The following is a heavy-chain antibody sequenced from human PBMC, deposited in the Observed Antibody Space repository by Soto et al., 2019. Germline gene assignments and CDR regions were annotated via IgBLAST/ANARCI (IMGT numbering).Heavy chain of an antibody. J-gene: IGHJ5*02. Sequence: QVQLVQSGAEVKKPGSSVKVSCKASGGTFSSYTISWVRQAPGQGLEWMGRIIPILGIANYAQKFQGRVTITADKSTSTAELELSSLRSEDTAVYYCARGVRDDDVRWGNWFDPWGQGTLVTVSS. CDR2: IIPILGIA. D-gene: IGHD3-16*01. CDR3: ARGVRDDDVRWGNWFDP. V-gene: IGHV1-69*02. CDR1: GGTFSSYT.